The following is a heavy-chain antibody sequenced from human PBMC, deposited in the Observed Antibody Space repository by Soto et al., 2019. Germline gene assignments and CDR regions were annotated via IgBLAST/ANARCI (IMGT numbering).Heavy chain of an antibody. Sequence: PGGSLRLSCAASGFTFSNYGVHWVRQAPGKGLEWVAVIWYDGTSKYYAGSVKGRFTISRDNSKNMLYLQMNSLRAEDTAVYYCARGPGTTDYFDYWGQGTLVTVSS. D-gene: IGHD1-7*01. CDR2: IWYDGTSK. V-gene: IGHV3-33*01. J-gene: IGHJ4*02. CDR1: GFTFSNYG. CDR3: ARGPGTTDYFDY.